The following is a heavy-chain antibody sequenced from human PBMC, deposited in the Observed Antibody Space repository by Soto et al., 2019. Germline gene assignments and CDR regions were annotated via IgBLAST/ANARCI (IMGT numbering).Heavy chain of an antibody. CDR2: IIPIFGTA. J-gene: IGHJ6*02. Sequence: SVKVSCKASGGTFSSYAISWVRPAHGQGLEWMGGIIPIFGTANYAQKFQGRVTITADESTRTAYMELSSLRSEDTAVYYCARLKGRIAVADNYYYYGMDVWGQGTTVTVSS. CDR3: ARLKGRIAVADNYYYYGMDV. V-gene: IGHV1-69*13. D-gene: IGHD6-19*01. CDR1: GGTFSSYA.